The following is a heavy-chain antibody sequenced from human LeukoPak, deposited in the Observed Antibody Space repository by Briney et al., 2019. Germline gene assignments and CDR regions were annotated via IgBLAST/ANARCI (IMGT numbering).Heavy chain of an antibody. CDR3: ARVRQQSWFDP. CDR1: GFTFSSYA. CDR2: IYSGGST. V-gene: IGHV3-53*01. D-gene: IGHD6-13*01. Sequence: GGSLRLSCAASGFTFSSYAMSWVRQAPGKGLEWVSVIYSGGSTYYADSVKGRFTISRDNSKNTLYLQMNSLRAEDTAVYYCARVRQQSWFDPWGQGTLVTVSS. J-gene: IGHJ5*02.